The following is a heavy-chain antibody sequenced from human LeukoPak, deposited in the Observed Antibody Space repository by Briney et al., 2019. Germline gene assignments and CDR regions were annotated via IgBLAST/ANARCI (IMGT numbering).Heavy chain of an antibody. V-gene: IGHV5-51*01. CDR3: ACRDLTTTWSYP. J-gene: IGHJ5*02. CDR2: IYPGDSRT. CDR1: GYSFATYW. Sequence: GESLKISCKGIGYSFATYWIGWVRQLPGKGMEWMGVIYPGDSRTRYNLSFEGQVTISVDKSINTAYLQWVSLKASDSAMYYCACRDLTTTWSYPWGQGTLVTVSS. D-gene: IGHD1-14*01.